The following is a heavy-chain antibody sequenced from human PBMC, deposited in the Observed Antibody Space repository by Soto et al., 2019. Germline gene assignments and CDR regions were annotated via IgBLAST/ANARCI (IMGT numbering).Heavy chain of an antibody. D-gene: IGHD3-10*01. CDR3: AKGRTRPLQLGSFGDNAFDV. J-gene: IGHJ3*01. V-gene: IGHV3-9*01. CDR1: EFNFEDYA. CDR2: ISWNSGTL. Sequence: QTGGSLRLSCAASEFNFEDYAMHWVRQAPGKGLEWVSGISWNSGTLVYADSVKGRFTISRDNAKNSLFLQMNSLRPEDTALYFCAKGRTRPLQLGSFGDNAFDVWGQRTMVTVSS.